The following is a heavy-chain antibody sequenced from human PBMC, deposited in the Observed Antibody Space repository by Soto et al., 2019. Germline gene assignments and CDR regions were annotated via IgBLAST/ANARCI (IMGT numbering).Heavy chain of an antibody. CDR2: ISGSGGST. CDR3: AKDVNPHSSSPNFDY. V-gene: IGHV3-23*01. Sequence: GGSLRLSCAASGFTFSSYAMSWVRQSPGKGLEWVSAISGSGGSTYYADSVKGRFTISRDNSKNTLYLQMNSLRAEDTAVYYCAKDVNPHSSSPNFDYWGQGTLVTVSS. J-gene: IGHJ4*02. CDR1: GFTFSSYA. D-gene: IGHD6-6*01.